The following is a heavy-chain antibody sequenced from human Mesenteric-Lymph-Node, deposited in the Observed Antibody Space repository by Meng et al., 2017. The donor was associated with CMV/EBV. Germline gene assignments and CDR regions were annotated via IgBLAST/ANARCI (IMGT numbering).Heavy chain of an antibody. J-gene: IGHJ4*02. CDR1: GFTFSSYE. V-gene: IGHV3-48*03. D-gene: IGHD5-12*01. Sequence: GESLKISCAASGFTFSSYEMNWVRQAPGKGLEWVSYISSSGSTIYYADSVKGRFTISRDNAKNSLYLQMNSLRAEDTAVYYCARDLIVDIVATPGLGYWGQGTLVTVSS. CDR3: ARDLIVDIVATPGLGY. CDR2: ISSSGSTI.